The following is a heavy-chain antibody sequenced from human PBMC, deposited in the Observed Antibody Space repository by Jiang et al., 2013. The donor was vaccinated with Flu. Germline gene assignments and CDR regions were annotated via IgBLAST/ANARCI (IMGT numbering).Heavy chain of an antibody. D-gene: IGHD2-15*01. Sequence: GLVKPSQTLSLTCTVSGGSISSGGYYWSWIRQHPGKGLEWIGYIYYSGSTYYNPSLKSRVTISVDTSKNQFSLKLSSVTAADTAVYYCARGVVADGSSPSHYFDYWGQGTLVTVSS. CDR2: IYYSGST. CDR1: GGSISSGGYY. J-gene: IGHJ4*02. V-gene: IGHV4-31*03. CDR3: ARGVVADGSSPSHYFDY.